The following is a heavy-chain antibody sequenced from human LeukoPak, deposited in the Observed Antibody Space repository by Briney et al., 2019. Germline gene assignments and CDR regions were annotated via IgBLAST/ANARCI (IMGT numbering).Heavy chain of an antibody. D-gene: IGHD5-24*01. V-gene: IGHV4-34*01. J-gene: IGHJ4*02. Sequence: SETLSLTCAVYGGSFSGYYWSWIRQPPGKGLEWIGEINHSGSTNYNPSLKSRVTISVDTSKNQFSLKLSSVTAADTAVYYCARANRGYNYWIDYWGQGTLVTVSS. CDR1: GGSFSGYY. CDR3: ARANRGYNYWIDY. CDR2: INHSGST.